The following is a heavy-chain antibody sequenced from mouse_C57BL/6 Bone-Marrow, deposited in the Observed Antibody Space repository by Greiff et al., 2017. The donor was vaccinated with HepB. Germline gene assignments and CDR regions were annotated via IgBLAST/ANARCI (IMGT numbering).Heavy chain of an antibody. Sequence: QVHVKQPGTELVKPGASVKLSCKASGYTFTSYWMHWVKQRPGQGLEWIGNINPSNGGTNYNEKFKSKATLTVDKSSSTAYMQLSSLTSEDSAVYYCARYGFYYGSSYGYFDVWGTGTTVTVSS. CDR3: ARYGFYYGSSYGYFDV. J-gene: IGHJ1*03. V-gene: IGHV1-53*01. D-gene: IGHD1-1*01. CDR1: GYTFTSYW. CDR2: INPSNGGT.